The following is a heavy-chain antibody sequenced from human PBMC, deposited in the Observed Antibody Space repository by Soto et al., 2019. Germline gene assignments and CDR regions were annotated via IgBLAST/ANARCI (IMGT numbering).Heavy chain of an antibody. CDR1: GGTFRSYA. D-gene: IGHD6-13*01. CDR3: ARGCSSSCHGDY. J-gene: IGHJ4*02. Sequence: QVQLVQSGAEVKKPGSSVKVSCKASGGTFRSYAISWVRQAPGQGLEWMGGIIPRFGTANYAQKFQGRVTIPADETTSPAYMEQSSMRSEDTAVYYCARGCSSSCHGDYWGEGTLVTVSS. CDR2: IIPRFGTA. V-gene: IGHV1-69*01.